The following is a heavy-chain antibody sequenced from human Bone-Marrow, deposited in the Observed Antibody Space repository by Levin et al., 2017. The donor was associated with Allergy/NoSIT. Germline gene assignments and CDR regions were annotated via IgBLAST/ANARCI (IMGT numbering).Heavy chain of an antibody. CDR1: GYSFTSYW. D-gene: IGHD1-14*01. CDR2: IYPGDPDT. J-gene: IGHJ6*03. Sequence: GGSLRLSCKGSGYSFTSYWIGWVRQMPGKGLEWMGIIYPGDPDTRYSPSFQGQVTISADKSISTAYLQWSSLKASDTAMYYCARRNHYYYYMDVWGKGTTVTVSS. V-gene: IGHV5-51*01. CDR3: ARRNHYYYYMDV.